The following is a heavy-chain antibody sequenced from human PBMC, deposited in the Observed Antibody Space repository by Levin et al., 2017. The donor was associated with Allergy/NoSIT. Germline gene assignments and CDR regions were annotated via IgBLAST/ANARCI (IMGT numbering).Heavy chain of an antibody. Sequence: GGSLRLSCAASGFTFSDAWMSWVRQAPGKGLEWVGRIKSKTDGGTTDNAAPVKGRFTISRDDSKNTLYLQMNSLKTEDTAVYYCSTTVRRDGYRGFYDYWGQGTQVTVSS. V-gene: IGHV3-15*01. CDR2: IKSKTDGGTT. CDR1: GFTFSDAW. J-gene: IGHJ4*02. CDR3: STTVRRDGYRGFYDY. D-gene: IGHD5-24*01.